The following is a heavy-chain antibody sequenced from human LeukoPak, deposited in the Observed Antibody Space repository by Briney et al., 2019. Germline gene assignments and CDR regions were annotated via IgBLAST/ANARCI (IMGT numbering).Heavy chain of an antibody. Sequence: SETLSLTCAVSSDSIITNDWWNWVRQSPGKGLEWIGEIHQGGTTHYSPSLKSRITMSMDKSKNQISLRLNSVTAADTAVYYCASQGAFRNEYWGQEILVSVSS. J-gene: IGHJ4*02. V-gene: IGHV4-4*02. CDR1: SDSIITNDW. D-gene: IGHD2/OR15-2a*01. CDR2: IHQGGTT. CDR3: ASQGAFRNEY.